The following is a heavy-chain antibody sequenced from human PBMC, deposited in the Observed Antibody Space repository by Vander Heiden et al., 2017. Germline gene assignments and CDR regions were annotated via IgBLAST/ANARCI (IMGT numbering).Heavy chain of an antibody. CDR1: GGTFNSHG. Sequence: QLEQSGAEVTKPGSSVKVSCKTSGGTFNSHGFGWVRQAPGQGLQWMGGIIPIFGTTSYAREFQDRVTITADESTSTAYMELVSLTSEDTAVYYCARGSAPLRYFDWPEGYFDYWGQGILVTVS. J-gene: IGHJ4*02. CDR2: IIPIFGTT. CDR3: ARGSAPLRYFDWPEGYFDY. D-gene: IGHD3-9*01. V-gene: IGHV1-69*01.